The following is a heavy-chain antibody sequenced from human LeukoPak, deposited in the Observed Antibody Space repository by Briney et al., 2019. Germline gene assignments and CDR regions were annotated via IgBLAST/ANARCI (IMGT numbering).Heavy chain of an antibody. J-gene: IGHJ4*02. Sequence: SETLSLTCTVSGGSISSYYWSWLRQPPGKGLEWIGYIYYSGSTTYTPSLKSRVTISVDTSKNQFSLKLSSVTAADTAVYYCARAVEMATIWHDYWGQGTLVTVSS. V-gene: IGHV4-59*01. D-gene: IGHD5-24*01. CDR2: IYYSGST. CDR3: ARAVEMATIWHDY. CDR1: GGSISSYY.